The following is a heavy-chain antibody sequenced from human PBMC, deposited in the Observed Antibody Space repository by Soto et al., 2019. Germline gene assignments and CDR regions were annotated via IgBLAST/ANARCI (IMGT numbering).Heavy chain of an antibody. V-gene: IGHV3-30*18. CDR1: GLTYSNCG. J-gene: IGHJ5*02. CDR3: AKALYCSGWYNYFDH. CDR2: ISYDGSNR. D-gene: IGHD6-19*01. Sequence: QVQLVESGGGVVQPGRSLRLSCAASGLTYSNCGMHWVRQAPRKGLEWVTMISYDGSNRYYADSVKGRFTISRDSSENTLYLQMNSLRAEDTAVYYCAKALYCSGWYNYFDHSGQGTLVTVSS.